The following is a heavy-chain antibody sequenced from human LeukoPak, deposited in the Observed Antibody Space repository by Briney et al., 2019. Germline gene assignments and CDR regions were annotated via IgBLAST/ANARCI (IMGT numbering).Heavy chain of an antibody. D-gene: IGHD5-12*01. V-gene: IGHV4-59*08. Sequence: PSETLSLTCTVSGGSIRSYYWSWIRQPPGKGLEWIGYIYYSGSTNYNPSLKSRVTISVDTSKNQFSLKLSSVTAADSAVYYCARRSAYASDWFDPWGQGTLVTVSS. CDR3: ARRSAYASDWFDP. CDR1: GGSIRSYY. CDR2: IYYSGST. J-gene: IGHJ5*02.